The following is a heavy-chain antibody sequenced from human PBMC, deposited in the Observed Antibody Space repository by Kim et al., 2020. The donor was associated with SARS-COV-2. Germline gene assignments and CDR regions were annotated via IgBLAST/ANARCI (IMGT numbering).Heavy chain of an antibody. D-gene: IGHD5-18*01. CDR1: GFTFSDYH. CDR3: ARDENNSGYNSVPAL. Sequence: GGSLRLSCAASGFTFSDYHMSWIRQTPGKGLEWISYIGSRSRAIFYADSVKGRFTISRDDDKNLLFLQMSSLRADDTAVYYCARDENNSGYNSVPALWG. V-gene: IGHV3-11*01. J-gene: IGHJ1*01. CDR2: IGSRSRAI.